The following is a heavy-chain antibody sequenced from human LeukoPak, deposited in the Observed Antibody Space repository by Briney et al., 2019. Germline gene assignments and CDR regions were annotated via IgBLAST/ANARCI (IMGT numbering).Heavy chain of an antibody. CDR1: GGSISSYY. Sequence: SETLSLTCTVSGGSISSYYWSWIRQPPGKGLEWIGYIYYSGSTNYNPSLKSRVTISVDTSKNQFSLKLSSVTAADTAVYYCARTGGSFYYYYYMDVWGEGTTVTVSS. J-gene: IGHJ6*03. CDR2: IYYSGST. V-gene: IGHV4-59*01. D-gene: IGHD1-26*01. CDR3: ARTGGSFYYYYYMDV.